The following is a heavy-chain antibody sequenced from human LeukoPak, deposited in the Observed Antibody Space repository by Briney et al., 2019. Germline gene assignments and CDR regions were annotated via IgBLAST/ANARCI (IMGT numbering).Heavy chain of an antibody. CDR2: VYTSGST. D-gene: IGHD3-22*01. J-gene: IGHJ5*02. Sequence: SETLSLTCTVSGGSISSYYWSWIRQPPGKGLEWIGYVYTSGSTNYNPSLKSRVTISVDTSKNQFSLKPSSVTAADTAVYYCARHGPYYCDRGFDPWGQGTLVTVSS. V-gene: IGHV4-4*09. CDR3: ARHGPYYCDRGFDP. CDR1: GGSISSYY.